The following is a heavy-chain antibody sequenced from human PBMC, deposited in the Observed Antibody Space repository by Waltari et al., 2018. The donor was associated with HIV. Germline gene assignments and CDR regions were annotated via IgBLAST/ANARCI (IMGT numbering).Heavy chain of an antibody. V-gene: IGHV3-7*01. J-gene: IGHJ4*02. CDR1: EFTFSNYW. Sequence: EVQLVESGGGLVQPGGSLRLSCAASEFTFSNYWMTWVRQAPGEGLSGVANTRQDESEKYYVDPVKGRFPNSRDNAKNSLFLQMNSLRAEDTAVYYCAREALYDSSGYYFDYWGQGTLVTVSS. CDR3: AREALYDSSGYYFDY. CDR2: TRQDESEK. D-gene: IGHD3-22*01.